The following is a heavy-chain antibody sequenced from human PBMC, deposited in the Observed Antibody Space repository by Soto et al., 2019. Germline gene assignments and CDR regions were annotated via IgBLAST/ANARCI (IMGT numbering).Heavy chain of an antibody. CDR3: ARDSELLWFGELGADAFDI. J-gene: IGHJ3*02. V-gene: IGHV3-21*01. Sequence: GGSLRLSCAASGFTFSSYSMNWVRQAPGKGLEWVSSISSSSSYIYYADSVKGRFTISRDNAKNSLYLQMNSLRAEDTAAYYCARDSELLWFGELGADAFDIWGQGTMVTVSS. D-gene: IGHD3-10*01. CDR1: GFTFSSYS. CDR2: ISSSSSYI.